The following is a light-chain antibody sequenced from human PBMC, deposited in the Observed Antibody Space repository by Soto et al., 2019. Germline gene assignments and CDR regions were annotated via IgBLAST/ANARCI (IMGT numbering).Light chain of an antibody. CDR3: QQYGSSPRT. J-gene: IGKJ1*01. CDR1: QSVSSSY. V-gene: IGKV3-20*01. CDR2: DGS. Sequence: EIMLTQSPGTLSLSPGERATLSCRASQSVSSSYLAWYQQKPGQAPRLLIFDGSSRATGIPDRFSGSGSGTDFTLTISRLEPEDFAVYFCQQYGSSPRTFGQGTMVDI.